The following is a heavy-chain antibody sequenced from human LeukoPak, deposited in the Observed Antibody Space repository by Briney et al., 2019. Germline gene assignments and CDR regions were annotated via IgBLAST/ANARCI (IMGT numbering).Heavy chain of an antibody. CDR1: GGSFSGYY. J-gene: IGHJ4*02. CDR3: ARVDSSSWYQTLRY. D-gene: IGHD6-13*01. V-gene: IGHV4-34*01. Sequence: PSETLSLTCAVYGGSFSGYYWSWIRQPPGKGLEWIGEINHSGSTNYNPSLKSRVTISVDTSKNQFSLKLSSVTAADTAVYYCARVDSSSWYQTLRYWGQGTLVTVSS. CDR2: INHSGST.